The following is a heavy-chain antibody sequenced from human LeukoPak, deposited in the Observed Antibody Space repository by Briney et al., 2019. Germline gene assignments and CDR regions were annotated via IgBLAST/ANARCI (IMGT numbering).Heavy chain of an antibody. CDR3: AKDMDHDYDDYGFDY. Sequence: PGGSLRLSCAASGFTFSSYVMHWVRQAPGKGLEWVAFISYDGSNKYYADSVKGRCTISRDNSKNTVYLQTNSLRAEDTAVYYCAKDMDHDYDDYGFDYWGQGTPVTVSS. CDR2: ISYDGSNK. V-gene: IGHV3-30*18. J-gene: IGHJ4*02. D-gene: IGHD4-17*01. CDR1: GFTFSSYV.